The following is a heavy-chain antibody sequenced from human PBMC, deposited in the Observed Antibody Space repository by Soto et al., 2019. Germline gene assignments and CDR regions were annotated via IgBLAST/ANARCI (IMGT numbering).Heavy chain of an antibody. CDR1: GFTFSSYS. CDR2: ISGSGGDT. D-gene: IGHD1-1*01. CDR3: AKTPANILVTTQFDY. V-gene: IGHV3-23*01. J-gene: IGHJ4*02. Sequence: GGALRLSWAASGFTFSSYSRYWVRQAPGKGLEWVSVISGSGGDTYYADSVKGRFTISRDNSKNTLYLQMNSLRAEDTAVYYCAKTPANILVTTQFDYWGQGILVTVS.